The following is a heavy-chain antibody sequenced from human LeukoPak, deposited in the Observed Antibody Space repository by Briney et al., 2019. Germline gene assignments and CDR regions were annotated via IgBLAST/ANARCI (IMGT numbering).Heavy chain of an antibody. Sequence: GASVKVSCKASGGTFSSYAISWVRQAPGQGLEWMGRIIPILGIANYAQKFQGRVTITADKSTSTAYMELSSLRSEDTAVYYCARDLTAMVTVGYWGQGTLVTVSS. D-gene: IGHD5-18*01. V-gene: IGHV1-69*04. CDR3: ARDLTAMVTVGY. CDR1: GGTFSSYA. J-gene: IGHJ4*02. CDR2: IIPILGIA.